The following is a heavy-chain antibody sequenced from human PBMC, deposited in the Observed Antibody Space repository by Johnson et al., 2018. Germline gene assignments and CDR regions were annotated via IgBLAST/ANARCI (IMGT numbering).Heavy chain of an antibody. D-gene: IGHD3-10*01. J-gene: IGHJ6*02. V-gene: IGHV3-21*01. CDR3: ARDPASDYSGSGGYYGLDG. CDR1: GFTFSGYS. CDR2: ISTTSTYI. Sequence: VQLVESGGGLVKPGGSLRLSCAASGFTFSGYSMNWVRQAPGKGLEWVSSISTTSTYIFYADSVKCRFTISRDNAKNSLFLQMNSLRAEATAVYSWARDPASDYSGSGGYYGLDGWGQGTTVTVSS.